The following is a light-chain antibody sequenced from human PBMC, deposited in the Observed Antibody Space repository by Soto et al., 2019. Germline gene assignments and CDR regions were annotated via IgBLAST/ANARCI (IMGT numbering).Light chain of an antibody. CDR2: GAS. CDR1: QSVSNNY. CDR3: QQYGSSPRYT. J-gene: IGKJ2*01. V-gene: IGKV3-20*01. Sequence: EIVLTQSPGTLSLSPGERATLSCRASQSVSNNYLAWYQQKPDQAPRLLIYGASSRATGIPDRFSGSGSGTDFTITISRLEPEDFAVYYCQQYGSSPRYTFGQGTKLEIK.